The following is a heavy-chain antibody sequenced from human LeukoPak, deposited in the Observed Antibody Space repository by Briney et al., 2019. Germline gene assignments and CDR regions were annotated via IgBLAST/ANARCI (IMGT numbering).Heavy chain of an antibody. D-gene: IGHD3-22*01. Sequence: VQPGRSLILSCAASGFTFSSYARHWVRQAPGTGLEWVAVISYDGSNKYYADSVKGRFTISRDNSKNTLYLQMNSLRAEDTAVYYCARDALITMIVVGPIDYWGQGTLVTVSS. V-gene: IGHV3-30-3*01. CDR1: GFTFSSYA. CDR3: ARDALITMIVVGPIDY. J-gene: IGHJ4*02. CDR2: ISYDGSNK.